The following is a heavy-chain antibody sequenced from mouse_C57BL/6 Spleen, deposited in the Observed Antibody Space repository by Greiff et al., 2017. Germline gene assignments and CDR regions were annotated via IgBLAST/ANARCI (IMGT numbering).Heavy chain of an antibody. V-gene: IGHV1-80*01. J-gene: IGHJ2*01. Sequence: VKLMESGAELVKPGASVKISCKASGYAFSSYWMNWVKQRPGKGLEWIGQIYPGDGDTNYNGKFKGKATLTADKSSSTAYMQLSSLTSEDSAVYFCARKVPYYFDYWGQGTTLTVSS. CDR2: IYPGDGDT. CDR1: GYAFSSYW. CDR3: ARKVPYYFDY.